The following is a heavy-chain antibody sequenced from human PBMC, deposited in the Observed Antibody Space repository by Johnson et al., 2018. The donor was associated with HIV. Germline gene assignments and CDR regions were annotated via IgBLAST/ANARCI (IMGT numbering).Heavy chain of an antibody. CDR1: GFTFSSYA. J-gene: IGHJ3*02. CDR3: AKCIWGSCLIAAFDI. Sequence: VQLVESGGGLVQPGGSLRLSCAASGFTFSSYAMSWVRQAPGKGLEWVSGINWNGGSTGYADSVKGRFTISRDNSKNTLYLQMNSLSAEDTAIYYCAKCIWGSCLIAAFDIWGQGTMVPVSS. CDR2: INWNGGST. V-gene: IGHV3-23*04. D-gene: IGHD2-2*01.